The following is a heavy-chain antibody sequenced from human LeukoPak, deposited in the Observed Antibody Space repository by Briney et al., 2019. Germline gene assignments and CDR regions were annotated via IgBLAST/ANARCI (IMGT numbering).Heavy chain of an antibody. CDR1: GFTFSSYA. V-gene: IGHV3-23*01. D-gene: IGHD2-2*01. Sequence: GGSLRLSCAASGFTFSSYAMSWVRQAPGKGLEWVSAISGSGGSTYYADSVKGRFTISRDNSKNTLYLQMNSLRAEDTAVYYCARVRSSTSTMWGGAFDIWGQGTMVTVSS. CDR3: ARVRSSTSTMWGGAFDI. J-gene: IGHJ3*02. CDR2: ISGSGGST.